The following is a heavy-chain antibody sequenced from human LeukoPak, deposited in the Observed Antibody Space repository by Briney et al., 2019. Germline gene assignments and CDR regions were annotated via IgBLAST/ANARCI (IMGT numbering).Heavy chain of an antibody. D-gene: IGHD2-2*01. CDR3: AKDDQDIVVVPVAYIDY. J-gene: IGHJ4*02. CDR2: ISGSGGST. Sequence: GGSLRLSCAASGFTFSNYGMNWVRQAPGKGLEWVSSISGSGGSTYYADSVKGRLTISRDNSKNTLYLQMNSLRVEDTAVYYCAKDDQDIVVVPVAYIDYWGQGTLVTVSS. V-gene: IGHV3-23*01. CDR1: GFTFSNYG.